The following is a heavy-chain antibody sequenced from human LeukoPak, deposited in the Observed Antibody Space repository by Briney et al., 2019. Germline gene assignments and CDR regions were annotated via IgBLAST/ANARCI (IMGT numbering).Heavy chain of an antibody. CDR1: GFTFSSYV. J-gene: IGHJ4*02. Sequence: GGSLRLSCAASGFTFSSYVMSWVRQAPGKGLSWVSIISNSGDNADYADSVKGRFTISRDKSKNTLSLQMNSLRVEDTAVYYCAREGLGAAAGTFDYWGQGTLVTVSS. CDR2: ISNSGDNA. V-gene: IGHV3-23*01. CDR3: AREGLGAAAGTFDY. D-gene: IGHD6-13*01.